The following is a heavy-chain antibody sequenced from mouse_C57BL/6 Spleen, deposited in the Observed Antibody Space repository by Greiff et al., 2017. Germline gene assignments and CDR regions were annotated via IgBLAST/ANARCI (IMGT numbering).Heavy chain of an antibody. D-gene: IGHD3-2*02. V-gene: IGHV1-39*01. CDR3: AREGSSGYVGFAY. Sequence: VQLQQSGPELVKPGASVKISCKASGYSFTDYNMNWVKQSHGKSLEWIGVINPNYGTTSYNQEFKGKATLTVDQSSSTAYMQLNSLTSEDSAVYYCAREGSSGYVGFAYWGQGTLVTVSA. CDR2: INPNYGTT. CDR1: GYSFTDYN. J-gene: IGHJ3*01.